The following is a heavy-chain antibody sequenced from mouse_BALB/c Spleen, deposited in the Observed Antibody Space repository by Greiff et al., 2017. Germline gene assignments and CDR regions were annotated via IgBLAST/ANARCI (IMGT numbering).Heavy chain of an antibody. Sequence: EVMLVESGGGLVQPGGSRKLSCAASGFTFSSFGMHWVRQAPEKGLEWVAYISSGSSTIYYADTVKGRFTISRDNPKNTLFLQMTSLRSEDTAMYYCARGITTVVARYFDVWGAGTTVTVSS. CDR2: ISSGSSTI. V-gene: IGHV5-17*02. CDR3: ARGITTVVARYFDV. CDR1: GFTFSSFG. D-gene: IGHD1-1*01. J-gene: IGHJ1*01.